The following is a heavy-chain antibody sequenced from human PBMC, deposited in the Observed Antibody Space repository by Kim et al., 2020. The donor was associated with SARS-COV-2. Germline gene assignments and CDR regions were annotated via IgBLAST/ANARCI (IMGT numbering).Heavy chain of an antibody. V-gene: IGHV5-51*01. CDR1: VYRFNSYW. Sequence: GESLKISCKASVYRFNSYWIGWVRQLPGRGLEWMGIVSPGDSDTKYSPSFKGQVTISADKSITTVYLQWSSLKASDTAIYYCANLGGEFWSSFDYWGQGTLVTVSS. CDR3: ANLGGEFWSSFDY. J-gene: IGHJ4*02. D-gene: IGHD3-16*01. CDR2: VSPGDSDT.